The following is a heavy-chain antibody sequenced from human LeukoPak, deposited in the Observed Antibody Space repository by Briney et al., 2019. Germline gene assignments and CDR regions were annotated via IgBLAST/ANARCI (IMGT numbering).Heavy chain of an antibody. CDR1: GFTFSSYS. CDR2: ISSSSNYI. CDR3: ARGNSGYDSNFDY. Sequence: SGGSLRLSCAASGFTFSSYSMNWVRQAPGKGLEWVSSISSSSNYIYYADSVKGRFTISRDNAKNSLYLQMNSLRAEDTAVYYCARGNSGYDSNFDYWGQGTLVTVSS. V-gene: IGHV3-21*01. D-gene: IGHD5-12*01. J-gene: IGHJ4*02.